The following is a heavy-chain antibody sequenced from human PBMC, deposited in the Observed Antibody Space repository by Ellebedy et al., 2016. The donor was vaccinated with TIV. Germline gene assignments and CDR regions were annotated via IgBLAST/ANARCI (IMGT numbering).Heavy chain of an antibody. D-gene: IGHD4-17*01. J-gene: IGHJ3*01. Sequence: GESLKISCVGSGFSFRNYWMSWVRQAPGKGLEWVANITQAGSDKYYVDSVKGRFAISRDNAKNSLYQQMNSLRAEDTSVYYCATDGSYGDYLSPTHAFAFWGQGTMVTVSS. CDR2: ITQAGSDK. V-gene: IGHV3-7*01. CDR3: ATDGSYGDYLSPTHAFAF. CDR1: GFSFRNYW.